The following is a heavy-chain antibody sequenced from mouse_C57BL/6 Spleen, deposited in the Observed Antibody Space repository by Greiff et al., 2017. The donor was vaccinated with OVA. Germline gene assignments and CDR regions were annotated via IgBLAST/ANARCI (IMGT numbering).Heavy chain of an antibody. J-gene: IGHJ4*01. Sequence: QVQLQQSGAELVKPGASVKLSCKASGYTFTEYTIHWVKQRPGQGLEWIGWFYPGSGSIKYNEKFKDKATLTADKSSSTVYMELSRLTSEDSAVYFGARHEVYYGNLDYAMDYWGQGTSVTVSS. D-gene: IGHD2-1*01. CDR1: GYTFTEYT. CDR3: ARHEVYYGNLDYAMDY. V-gene: IGHV1-62-2*01. CDR2: FYPGSGSI.